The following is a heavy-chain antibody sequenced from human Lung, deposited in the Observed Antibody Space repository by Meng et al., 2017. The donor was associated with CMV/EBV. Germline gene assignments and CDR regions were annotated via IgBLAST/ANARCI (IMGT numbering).Heavy chain of an antibody. J-gene: IGHJ5*02. CDR2: ISAYNGNT. CDR3: TGAAAAGTNWFDP. CDR1: GYTFTSYG. V-gene: IGHV1-18*01. Sequence: ASVKVSCKASGYTFTSYGISWVRQAPGQGLEWMGWISAYNGNTNYAQKLQGRVTMTTDTSTRTDYMALRGLRSDYTAVYYCTGAAAAGTNWFDPWVQGTLVTVSS. D-gene: IGHD6-13*01.